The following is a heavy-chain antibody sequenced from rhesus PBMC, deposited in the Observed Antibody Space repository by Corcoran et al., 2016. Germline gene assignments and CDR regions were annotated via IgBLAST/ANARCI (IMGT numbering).Heavy chain of an antibody. CDR3: AREGRSGSWDFDY. Sequence: QLQLQESGPGLVKPSETLSVTCAVSGGSISSSYWIWIRQAPGKGLEWIGFIYVIGSSTNYNPPLTSRVTLSVNTSKNQLSLKRSSVTTADTAVYYCAREGRSGSWDFDYWGQGVLVTVSS. CDR2: IYVIGSST. V-gene: IGHV4-169*02. CDR1: GGSISSSY. D-gene: IGHD6-25*01. J-gene: IGHJ4*01.